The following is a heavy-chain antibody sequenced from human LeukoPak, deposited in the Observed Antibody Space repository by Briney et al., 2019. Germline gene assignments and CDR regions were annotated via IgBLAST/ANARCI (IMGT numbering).Heavy chain of an antibody. Sequence: ASVKVSCKASGYTFTGYYMHWLRQAPGQGLEWMGWINPNSGGTNYAQKFQGRVTMTRDTSISTAYMELSRLRSDDTAVYYCARERVPYYYDSSGYYYYYYGLDVWGQGTTVTVSS. V-gene: IGHV1-2*02. D-gene: IGHD3-22*01. J-gene: IGHJ6*02. CDR1: GYTFTGYY. CDR3: ARERVPYYYDSSGYYYYYYGLDV. CDR2: INPNSGGT.